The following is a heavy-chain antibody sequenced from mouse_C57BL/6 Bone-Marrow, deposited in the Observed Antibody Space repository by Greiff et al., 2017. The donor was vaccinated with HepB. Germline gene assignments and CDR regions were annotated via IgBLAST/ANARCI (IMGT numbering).Heavy chain of an antibody. D-gene: IGHD2-4*01. CDR2: INPGSGGT. Sequence: VQLQQSGAELVRPGTSVKVSCKASGYAFTNYLIEWVKQRPGQGLEWIGVINPGSGGTNYNEKFKGKATLTADKSSSTAYMQLSSLTSEDSAVYVCARCDYDGVDYWGQGTTLTVSS. V-gene: IGHV1-54*01. J-gene: IGHJ2*01. CDR1: GYAFTNYL. CDR3: ARCDYDGVDY.